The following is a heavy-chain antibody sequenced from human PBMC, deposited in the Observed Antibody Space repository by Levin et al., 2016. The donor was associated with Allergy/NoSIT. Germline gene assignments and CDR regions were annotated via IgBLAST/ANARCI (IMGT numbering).Heavy chain of an antibody. CDR3: ARDSGYYYGMDV. Sequence: GGSLRLSCEASGFTLTDYWMTWVRQAPGKGLEWVAYIKFDGSEKYYLDSVKGRFTISRDSAKNSLYLQMNSLRAEDTAVYYCARDSGYYYGMDVWGQGTTVTVSS. D-gene: IGHD3-10*01. J-gene: IGHJ6*02. CDR2: IKFDGSEK. V-gene: IGHV3-7*03. CDR1: GFTLTDYW.